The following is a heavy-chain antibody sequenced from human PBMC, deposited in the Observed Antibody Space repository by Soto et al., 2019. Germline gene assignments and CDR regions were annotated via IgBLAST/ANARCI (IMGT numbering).Heavy chain of an antibody. V-gene: IGHV4-30-2*01. CDR1: GGSISSGGYS. CDR3: ARVELMDYFDY. CDR2: LYYSGST. Sequence: QLQLQESGSGLVKPSQTLSLTCAVSGGSISSGGYSWSWIRQPPGKGLEWIGYLYYSGSTYYNPSPQSRVTISVDRSKDQFSLKLSSVTAADTAVYYCARVELMDYFDYWGQGTLLTLSS. D-gene: IGHD1-26*01. J-gene: IGHJ4*02.